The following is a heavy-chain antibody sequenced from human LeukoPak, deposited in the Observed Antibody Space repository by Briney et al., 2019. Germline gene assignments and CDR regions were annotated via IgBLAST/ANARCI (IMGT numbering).Heavy chain of an antibody. Sequence: SETLSLTCTVSGGSISSGSYYWSWIRQPAGKGLEWIGRIYTSGSTNYNPSLKSRVTISVDTSKNQFSLKLSSVTAADTAVYYCAADGYNFFDYWGQGTLATVSS. V-gene: IGHV4-61*02. CDR2: IYTSGST. CDR1: GGSISSGSYY. D-gene: IGHD5-24*01. CDR3: AADGYNFFDY. J-gene: IGHJ4*02.